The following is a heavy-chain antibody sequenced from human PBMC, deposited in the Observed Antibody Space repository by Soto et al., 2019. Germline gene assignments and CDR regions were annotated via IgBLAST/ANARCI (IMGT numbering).Heavy chain of an antibody. CDR1: GFTFSDSW. V-gene: IGHV3-74*01. D-gene: IGHD6-19*01. CDR3: ARVAVVTRGIDY. Sequence: PACSLTLSCVASGFTFSDSWMHWVRQAPGKGLVWVSRVNEYDTDRNYADSVKGRFTISRDNARNTVYLQMNSLRAEDTAVYYCARVAVVTRGIDYWGQGTLVTVSS. J-gene: IGHJ4*02. CDR2: VNEYDTDR.